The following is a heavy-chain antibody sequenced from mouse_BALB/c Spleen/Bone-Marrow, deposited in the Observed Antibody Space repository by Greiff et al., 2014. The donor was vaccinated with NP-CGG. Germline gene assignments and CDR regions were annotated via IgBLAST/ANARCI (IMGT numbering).Heavy chain of an antibody. Sequence: VQLKESGGGLVQPGGSRKLSCAASGFTFSSFGMHWVRQAPEKGLEWVAYISSGSSTIYYADTVKGRFTISRDNPKNTLFLQMTSLRSEDTAMYYCAREGRYGNPSYWGQGTTLTVSS. CDR2: ISSGSSTI. CDR3: AREGRYGNPSY. J-gene: IGHJ2*01. CDR1: GFTFSSFG. V-gene: IGHV5-17*02. D-gene: IGHD2-10*02.